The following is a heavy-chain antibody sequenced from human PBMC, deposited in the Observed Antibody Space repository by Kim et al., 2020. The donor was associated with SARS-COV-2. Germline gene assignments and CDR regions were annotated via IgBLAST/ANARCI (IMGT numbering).Heavy chain of an antibody. V-gene: IGHV4-38-2*02. CDR1: GYSISSGYY. J-gene: IGHJ4*02. Sequence: SETLSLTCTVSGYSISSGYYWGWIRQPPGKGLEWIGSIYHSGSTYYNPSLKSRVTISVDTSKNQFSLKLSSVTAADTAVYYCAREKHPRLSLDYWGQGTLVTVSS. CDR2: IYHSGST. CDR3: AREKHPRLSLDY. D-gene: IGHD2-8*01.